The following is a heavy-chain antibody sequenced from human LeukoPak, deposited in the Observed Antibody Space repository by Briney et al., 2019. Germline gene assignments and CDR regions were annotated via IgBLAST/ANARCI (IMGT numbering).Heavy chain of an antibody. J-gene: IGHJ4*02. Sequence: SETLSLTCTVSGVSISSYYWSWNRQPPGKGLEWIGYIYYSGSTNYNPSLKSRVTISADTSKNQFSLKLSSVTAADTAVYYCARAGINPHYFDYRGQGTLVTVSS. CDR2: IYYSGST. CDR3: ARAGINPHYFDY. V-gene: IGHV4-59*01. CDR1: GVSISSYY. D-gene: IGHD1-14*01.